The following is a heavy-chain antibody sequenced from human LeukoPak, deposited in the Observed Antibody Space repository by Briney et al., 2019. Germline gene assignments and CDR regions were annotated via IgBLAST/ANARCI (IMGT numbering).Heavy chain of an antibody. D-gene: IGHD6-13*01. CDR3: ARAKGSSWLLYYYGMDV. V-gene: IGHV4-39*07. J-gene: IGHJ6*02. Sequence: SETLSLTCTVSGGSISSSSYYWGWIRQPPGKGLEWIGSIYYSGSTYYNPSLKSRVTISVDTSKNQFSLKLSSVTAADTAVYYCARAKGSSWLLYYYGMDVWGQGTTVTVSS. CDR2: IYYSGST. CDR1: GGSISSSSYY.